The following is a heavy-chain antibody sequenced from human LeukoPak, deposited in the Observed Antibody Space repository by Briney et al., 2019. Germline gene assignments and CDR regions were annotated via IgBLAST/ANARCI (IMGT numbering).Heavy chain of an antibody. V-gene: IGHV4-38-2*02. CDR3: ARDLIAVAAFDY. CDR2: IYHSGST. Sequence: SETLSLTCAVSGYSISSGYYWGWIRQPPGKGLEWIGSIYHSGSTYYNPSLKSRVTISVDTSKNQFSLKLSSVTAADTAVYYYARDLIAVAAFDYWGQGTLVTVSS. D-gene: IGHD6-19*01. CDR1: GYSISSGYY. J-gene: IGHJ4*02.